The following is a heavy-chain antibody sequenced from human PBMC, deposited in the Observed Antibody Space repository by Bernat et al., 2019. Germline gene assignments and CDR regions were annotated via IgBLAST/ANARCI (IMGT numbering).Heavy chain of an antibody. V-gene: IGHV4-39*01. D-gene: IGHD6-19*01. CDR2: IYYSGTT. CDR3: KTIAVDGYYYYGMDV. J-gene: IGHJ6*02. CDR1: GGSISSSSYY. Sequence: QLQLQESGPGLVKPSETLSLTCTVSGGSISSSSYYWGWIRQPPGKGLEWIGSIYYSGTTYYNPSLKSRVTISVDTSKSQFSLKLSSVTAADTAVYYCKTIAVDGYYYYGMDVWGQGTTVTVSS.